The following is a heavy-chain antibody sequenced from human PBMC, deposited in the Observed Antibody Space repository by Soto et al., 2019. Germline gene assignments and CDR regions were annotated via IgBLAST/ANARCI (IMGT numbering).Heavy chain of an antibody. V-gene: IGHV3-13*04. CDR3: ARGVTMVRGVIIDWFDP. CDR1: GFTFSSYD. J-gene: IGHJ5*02. D-gene: IGHD3-10*01. Sequence: EVQLVESGGGLVQPGGSLRLSCAASGFTFSSYDMHWVRQATGKGPEWVSTIGTAGDTYYPGSVKGRFTISRENAKNSLYVQVNSLRAGDTAVYYSARGVTMVRGVIIDWFDPWGKGTLVTVSS. CDR2: IGTAGDT.